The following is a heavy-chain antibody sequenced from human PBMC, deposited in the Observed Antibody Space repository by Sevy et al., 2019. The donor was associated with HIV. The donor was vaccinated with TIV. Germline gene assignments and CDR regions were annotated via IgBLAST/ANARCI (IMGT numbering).Heavy chain of an antibody. CDR3: AGRVTSDSFDI. J-gene: IGHJ3*02. CDR2: IYSGGST. CDR1: GFTVSDNY. D-gene: IGHD5-18*01. V-gene: IGHV3-66*02. Sequence: GGSLRLSCAASGFTVSDNYMSWVRQAPGKGLEWVSLIYSGGSTYYADSVKGRFTISRDNSKNTLDLKMDSLRAEDTAVYYCAGRVTSDSFDIWGQGTMVTVSS.